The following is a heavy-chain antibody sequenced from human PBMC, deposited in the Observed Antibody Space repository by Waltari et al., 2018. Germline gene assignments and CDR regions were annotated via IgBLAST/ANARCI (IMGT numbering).Heavy chain of an antibody. CDR1: GYSISSGYY. V-gene: IGHV4-38-2*02. Sequence: QVQLQESGPGLVKPSETLSLPCTVSGYSISSGYYWGWIRQPPGKGLEWIGSIYHSGSTYYNPSLKSRVTISVDTSKNQFSLKLSSVTAADTAVYYCARDHRLTGVWFDPWGQGTLVTVSS. J-gene: IGHJ5*02. D-gene: IGHD3-9*01. CDR2: IYHSGST. CDR3: ARDHRLTGVWFDP.